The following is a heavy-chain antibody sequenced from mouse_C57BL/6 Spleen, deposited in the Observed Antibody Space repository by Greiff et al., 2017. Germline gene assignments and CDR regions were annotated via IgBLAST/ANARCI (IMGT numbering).Heavy chain of an antibody. CDR1: GYAFSSSW. CDR2: IYPGDGDT. Sequence: QVQLKESGPELVKPGASVKISCKASGYAFSSSWMNWVKQRPGKGLEWIGRIYPGDGDTNYNGKFKGKATLTADKSSSTAYMQLSSLTSEDSAVYFCARKGWLLHYAMDYWGQGTSVTVSS. V-gene: IGHV1-82*01. J-gene: IGHJ4*01. CDR3: ARKGWLLHYAMDY. D-gene: IGHD2-3*01.